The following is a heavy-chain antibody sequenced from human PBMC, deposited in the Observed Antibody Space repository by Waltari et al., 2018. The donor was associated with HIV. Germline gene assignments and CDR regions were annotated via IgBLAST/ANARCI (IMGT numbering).Heavy chain of an antibody. V-gene: IGHV1-69*01. Sequence: QVQLVQSGAEMKMPESSGKDSCKAAGGAFSSTTISWVRQAPGQGLEWMGGIIPKFGATTYAQKFQGRVTISADESTSTVYLELTSLRSDDTAVYHCARGGCSGRTCYSKSFDLWGQGTMVTVSS. CDR3: ARGGCSGRTCYSKSFDL. J-gene: IGHJ3*01. CDR2: IIPKFGAT. D-gene: IGHD2-15*01. CDR1: GGAFSSTT.